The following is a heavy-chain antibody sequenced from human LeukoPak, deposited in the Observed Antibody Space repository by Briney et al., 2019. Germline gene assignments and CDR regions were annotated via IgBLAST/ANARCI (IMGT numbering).Heavy chain of an antibody. CDR2: INHSGST. CDR3: ARGYYYGSGSHHMDV. CDR1: GGSFSGYY. V-gene: IGHV4-34*01. J-gene: IGHJ6*03. D-gene: IGHD3-10*01. Sequence: SETLSLTCAVYGGSFSGYYWSWIRQPPGKGLEWIGEINHSGSTNYNPPLKSRVTISVDTPKNQFSLKLSSVTAADTAVYYCARGYYYGSGSHHMDVWGKGTTVTVS.